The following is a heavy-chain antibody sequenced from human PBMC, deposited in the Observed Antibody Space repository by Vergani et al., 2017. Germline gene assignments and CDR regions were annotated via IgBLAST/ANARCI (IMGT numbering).Heavy chain of an antibody. Sequence: VHLVESGGGLVQPGRSLRLSCSGSGFTLGDYAMTWVRQAPGKGLEWVAVISYDGSNKYYADSVKGRFTISRDNSKNTLYLQMNSLRAEDTAVYYCARGYDYWGQGTLVTVSS. CDR3: ARGYDY. J-gene: IGHJ4*02. CDR1: GFTLGDYA. CDR2: ISYDGSNK. V-gene: IGHV3-30-3*01.